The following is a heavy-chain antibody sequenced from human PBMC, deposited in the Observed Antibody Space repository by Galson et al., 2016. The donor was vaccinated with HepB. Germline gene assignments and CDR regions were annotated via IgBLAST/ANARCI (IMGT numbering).Heavy chain of an antibody. CDR1: GGTFSNYA. J-gene: IGHJ3*02. V-gene: IGHV1-69*01. CDR2: IIPFLATA. D-gene: IGHD3-22*01. Sequence: SCKASGGTFSNYAISWVRQAPGQGLEWMGGIIPFLATANYAQKFQGRVTITADQSTSTAYMELSSLRSEDTALYYCARSGSMIVLFITGGRDAFDIWGQGTMVTVSS. CDR3: ARSGSMIVLFITGGRDAFDI.